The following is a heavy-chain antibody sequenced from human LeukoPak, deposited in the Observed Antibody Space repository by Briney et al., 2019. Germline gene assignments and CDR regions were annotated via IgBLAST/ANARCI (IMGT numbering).Heavy chain of an antibody. V-gene: IGHV3-23*01. CDR3: ARGSDFDY. CDR2: ISGSGGST. J-gene: IGHJ4*02. CDR1: GFTFDDYA. Sequence: GGSLRLSCVASGFTFDDYAMNWVRQAPGKGLEWVSAISGSGGSTYYADSVKGRFTISRDNSKNTLYLQMNSLRAEDTAVYYCARGSDFDYWGQGTLVTVSS. D-gene: IGHD3-10*01.